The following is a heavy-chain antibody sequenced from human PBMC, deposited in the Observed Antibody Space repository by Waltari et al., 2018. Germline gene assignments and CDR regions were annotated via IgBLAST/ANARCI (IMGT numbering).Heavy chain of an antibody. V-gene: IGHV2-5*01. Sequence: QITLKESGPALVKPTQTLTLTCTFSGFSLSTSGVGVGWIRKPPGKALEWLALIYWNDDKRYSPSLQGRLPITMDTSKNPVVLTMTNMDPLETATYFCAHGPAVLRFLEWSHDAFDIWGQGTMVTVSS. J-gene: IGHJ3*02. CDR1: GFSLSTSGVG. CDR3: AHGPAVLRFLEWSHDAFDI. D-gene: IGHD3-3*01. CDR2: IYWNDDK.